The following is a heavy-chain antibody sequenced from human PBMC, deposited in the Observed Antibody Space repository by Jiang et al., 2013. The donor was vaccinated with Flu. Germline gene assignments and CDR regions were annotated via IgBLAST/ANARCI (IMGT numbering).Heavy chain of an antibody. D-gene: IGHD3-16*02. Sequence: LLKPSETLSLTCTVSGGSISSYYWSWIRQPPGKGLEWIGYIYYSGSTNYNPSLKSRVTISVDTSKNQFSLKLSSVTAADTAVYYCARALGDDYVWGSYRKDLPPPARYFDYWGQGTLVTVSS. CDR3: ARALGDDYVWGSYRKDLPPPARYFDY. J-gene: IGHJ4*02. CDR2: IYYSGST. V-gene: IGHV4-59*01. CDR1: GGSISSYY.